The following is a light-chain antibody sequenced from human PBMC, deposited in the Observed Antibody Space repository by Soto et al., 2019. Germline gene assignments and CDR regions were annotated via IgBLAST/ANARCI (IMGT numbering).Light chain of an antibody. CDR2: EVS. CDR1: SSDVGGYNY. J-gene: IGLJ2*01. CDR3: SSYAGSSTWV. Sequence: QSVPTQPPSASGSPGQSATISCTGTSSDVGGYNYVSWYQQYPGKAPKLMIYEVSKRPSGVPGRFSGSKSGNTASLTVSGLQAEEEADYYCSSYAGSSTWVFGGGTKLTVL. V-gene: IGLV2-8*01.